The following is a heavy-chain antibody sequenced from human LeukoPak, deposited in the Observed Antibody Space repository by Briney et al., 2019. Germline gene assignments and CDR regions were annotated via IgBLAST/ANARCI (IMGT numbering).Heavy chain of an antibody. Sequence: GGSLRLSCAASGFTFSDYWMSWVRQAPGKGLEWVANINQDGSEKNYVDSVRGRFTISRDNAKNSLYLQMSSLRGDDTAMFYCVRGKQWLAYWGQGTLVTVSS. CDR3: VRGKQWLAY. CDR2: INQDGSEK. V-gene: IGHV3-7*04. J-gene: IGHJ4*02. CDR1: GFTFSDYW. D-gene: IGHD6-19*01.